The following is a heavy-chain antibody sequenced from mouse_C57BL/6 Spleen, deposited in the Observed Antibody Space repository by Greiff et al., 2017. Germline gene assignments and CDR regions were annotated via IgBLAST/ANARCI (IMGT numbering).Heavy chain of an antibody. J-gene: IGHJ4*01. V-gene: IGHV1-39*01. CDR2: INPNYGTT. CDR3: ARGYSTTRYYAMDY. D-gene: IGHD2-5*01. CDR1: GYSFTDYN. Sequence: QLQQSGPELVKPGASVKISCKASGYSFTDYNMNWVKQSNGKSLEWIGVINPNYGTTSYNQKFKGKATLTVDQSSSTAYMQLNSLTSEDSAVYYCARGYSTTRYYAMDYWGQGTSVTVSS.